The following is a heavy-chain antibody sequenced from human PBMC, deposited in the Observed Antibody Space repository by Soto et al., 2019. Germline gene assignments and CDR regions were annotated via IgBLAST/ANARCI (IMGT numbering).Heavy chain of an antibody. J-gene: IGHJ6*02. D-gene: IGHD6-6*01. CDR1: GFTISSFA. CDR3: ARGDASFAARWTINYGLDV. CDR2: ISYDGFYK. Sequence: QVHLVESEGGVVQPGRSLRLSCAASGFTISSFAMHWVRQTPGKGLEWVALISYDGFYKYYADSVKGRFTISRDNSKNTLYMQMDSLRDEDTAVYWCARGDASFAARWTINYGLDVWGQGTTVTVSS. V-gene: IGHV3-30-3*01.